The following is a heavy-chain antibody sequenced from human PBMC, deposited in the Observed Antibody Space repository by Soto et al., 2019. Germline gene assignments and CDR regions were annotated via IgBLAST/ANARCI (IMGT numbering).Heavy chain of an antibody. D-gene: IGHD6-25*01. Sequence: SETLSLTCAVSGGSFSGYYWSWIRQPPGKGLEWIGEINHSGSTNYNPSLKSRVTISVDTSKNQFSLKLSSVTAADTAVYYCARAPKAVVGWFDPWGQGTLVTVSS. CDR1: GGSFSGYY. V-gene: IGHV4-34*01. CDR2: INHSGST. J-gene: IGHJ5*02. CDR3: ARAPKAVVGWFDP.